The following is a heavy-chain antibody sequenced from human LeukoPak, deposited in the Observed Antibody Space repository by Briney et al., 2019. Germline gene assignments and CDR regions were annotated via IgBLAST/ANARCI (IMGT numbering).Heavy chain of an antibody. CDR1: GGSISSSSYY. CDR3: ARGYSINWFDP. D-gene: IGHD6-13*01. CDR2: NYYSGNT. J-gene: IGHJ5*02. V-gene: IGHV4-39*02. Sequence: SETLSLTCIVSGGSISSSSYYWGWIRQPPGKGLEWIGGNYYSGNTYYNPSLKSRVTISVDTSKNQFSLKLSSVTAADAAVYYCARGYSINWFDPWGQGTLVTVSS.